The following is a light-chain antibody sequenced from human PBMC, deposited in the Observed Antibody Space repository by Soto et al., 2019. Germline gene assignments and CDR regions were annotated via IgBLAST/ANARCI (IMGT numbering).Light chain of an antibody. CDR1: TSDVGGYNY. CDR2: EVN. CDR3: SSYAGSKNFIL. J-gene: IGLJ2*01. Sequence: QSALTQPPSASGSPGQSVTLSCTGTTSDVGGYNYVSWYQLHPDKVPKLIIYEVNKRPSGVPDRFSGSKSGSTASLTVSGLQAEDEADYFCSSYAGSKNFILFGGGTKVTVL. V-gene: IGLV2-8*01.